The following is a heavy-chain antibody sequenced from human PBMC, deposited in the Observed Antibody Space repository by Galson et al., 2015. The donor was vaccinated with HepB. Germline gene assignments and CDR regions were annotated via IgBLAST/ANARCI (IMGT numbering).Heavy chain of an antibody. CDR3: ARARRAWNGGYCSGGSCSTPDSYYFDY. Sequence: SVKVSCKASGYTFTSYAMHWVRQAPGQRLEWMGWINAGNGNTKYSQKFQGRVTITRDTSASTAYMELSSLRSEDTAVYYCARARRAWNGGYCSGGSCSTPDSYYFDYWGQGTLVTVSS. V-gene: IGHV1-3*01. CDR1: GYTFTSYA. D-gene: IGHD2-15*01. CDR2: INAGNGNT. J-gene: IGHJ4*02.